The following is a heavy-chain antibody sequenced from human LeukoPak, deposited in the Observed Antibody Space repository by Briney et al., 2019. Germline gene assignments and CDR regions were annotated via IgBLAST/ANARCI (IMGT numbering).Heavy chain of an antibody. V-gene: IGHV5-51*01. CDR3: ARQTSISPSAFDI. J-gene: IGHJ3*02. D-gene: IGHD3-10*01. CDR1: GYSFTSYW. Sequence: GGSLKISCKGSGYSFTSYWIGWVRQMPGKGLEWMGIIYPGDSDTRYSPSFQGQVTISADKSISTAYLQWSSLKASDTAMYYCARQTSISPSAFDIWGQGTMVTVSS. CDR2: IYPGDSDT.